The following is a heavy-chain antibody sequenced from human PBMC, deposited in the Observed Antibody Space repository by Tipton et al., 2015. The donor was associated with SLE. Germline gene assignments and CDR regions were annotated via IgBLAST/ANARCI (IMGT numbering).Heavy chain of an antibody. CDR3: TRGRGWTTPFDS. V-gene: IGHV1-8*01. D-gene: IGHD4-11*01. Sequence: QLVQSGAEVKKPGASVKVSCKASGYTFSSYDVNWVRQASGQGLEWMAWMNPKSGNSGYAQRFQGRVTLTRNTSISTAYMELRSLGSEDTAVYYCTRGRGWTTPFDSWGQGTLVTVSS. CDR2: MNPKSGNS. J-gene: IGHJ4*02. CDR1: GYTFSSYD.